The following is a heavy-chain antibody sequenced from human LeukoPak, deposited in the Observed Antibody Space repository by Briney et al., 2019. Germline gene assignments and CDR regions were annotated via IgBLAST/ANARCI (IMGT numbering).Heavy chain of an antibody. V-gene: IGHV3-33*01. CDR3: ARWGIAAAGTDY. Sequence: PGGSLRLSCAASGFTFSSYGMHWVRQAPGKGLEWVAVIWYDGSNKYYADSVKGRFTISRDNSKNTLYLQMNSLRAEDTAVYYCARWGIAAAGTDYWGQGTLVTVSS. J-gene: IGHJ4*02. CDR2: IWYDGSNK. D-gene: IGHD6-13*01. CDR1: GFTFSSYG.